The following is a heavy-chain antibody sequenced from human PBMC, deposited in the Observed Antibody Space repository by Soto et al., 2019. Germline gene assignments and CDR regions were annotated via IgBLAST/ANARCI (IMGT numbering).Heavy chain of an antibody. CDR2: ISGSGGST. CDR3: AKDRTGYYDYYYYNMDV. J-gene: IGHJ6*03. V-gene: IGHV3-23*01. D-gene: IGHD3-9*01. CDR1: GFTFSSYA. Sequence: PGGSLRLSCAASGFTFSSYAMSWVRQAPGKGLEWVSAISGSGGSTYYADSVKGRFTISRDNSKNTLYLQMNSLRAEDTAVYYCAKDRTGYYDYYYYNMDVWGKGTTVTVSS.